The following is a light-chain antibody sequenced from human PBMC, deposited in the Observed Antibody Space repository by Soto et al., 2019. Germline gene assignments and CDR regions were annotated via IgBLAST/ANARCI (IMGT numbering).Light chain of an antibody. J-gene: IGLJ1*01. V-gene: IGLV1-40*01. Sequence: QSVLTQPPSVSGAPGQRVTISCTGSSSNIGAGYDVHWYQQLPGTAPKLLIYGNSNRPSGVPDRFSGSKSGTSASLAITGPQAEDEGDYYCQSYDSRLSGLVFGTGTKLTVL. CDR1: SSNIGAGYD. CDR3: QSYDSRLSGLV. CDR2: GNS.